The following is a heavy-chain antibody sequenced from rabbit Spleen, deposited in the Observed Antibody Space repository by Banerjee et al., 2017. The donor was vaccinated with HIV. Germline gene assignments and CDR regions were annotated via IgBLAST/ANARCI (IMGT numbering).Heavy chain of an antibody. J-gene: IGHJ6*01. V-gene: IGHV1S45*01. CDR2: INAVTGKA. CDR1: RFTFGTYW. Sequence: QEQLEESGGDLVKPEGSLTLTCTASRFTFGTYWLCWIRQAPGKGLEWIACINAVTGKAVYASWAKGRFTFSKTSSTTVTLQMTSLTVADTATYFCARDTSSSFSSYGMDLWGPGTLVTVS. D-gene: IGHD1-1*01. CDR3: ARDTSSSFSSYGMDL.